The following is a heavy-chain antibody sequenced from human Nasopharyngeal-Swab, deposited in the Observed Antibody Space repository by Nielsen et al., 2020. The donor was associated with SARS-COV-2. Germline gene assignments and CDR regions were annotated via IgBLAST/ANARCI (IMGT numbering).Heavy chain of an antibody. V-gene: IGHV1-24*01. J-gene: IGHJ4*02. CDR2: FDPEDGEK. CDR1: GYTLPAVA. D-gene: IGHD3-10*01. Sequence: ASVKVSCKVSGYTLPAVAIHWVRQAPGKGPEWMGGFDPEDGEKIYAQKFQGRVTISVHSSTDTAYMELSSLRSEDTAIYYCAAQLWSFWFDYWGQGTLVTVSS. CDR3: AAQLWSFWFDY.